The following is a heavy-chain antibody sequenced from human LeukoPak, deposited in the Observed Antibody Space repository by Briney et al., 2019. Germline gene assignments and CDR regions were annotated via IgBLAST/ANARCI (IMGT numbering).Heavy chain of an antibody. J-gene: IGHJ4*02. CDR1: GYTFTSYG. V-gene: IGHV1-18*01. CDR3: ARARRYCSGGSCPPLIDY. Sequence: ASVKVSCKASGYTFTSYGISWVRQAPGQGLEWMGWISTYNANTNYAQKLQGRVTLTTDTSTSAAYMELRSLRPDDTAVYYCARARRYCSGGSCPPLIDYWGKGTLVTVSS. CDR2: ISTYNANT. D-gene: IGHD2-15*01.